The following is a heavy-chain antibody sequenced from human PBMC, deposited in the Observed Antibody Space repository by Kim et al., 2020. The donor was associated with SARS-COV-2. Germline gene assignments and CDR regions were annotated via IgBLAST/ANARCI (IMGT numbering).Heavy chain of an antibody. CDR1: GFTFSSYA. D-gene: IGHD1-26*01. V-gene: IGHV3-23*01. CDR2: INGIRGGVGST. CDR3: AKRLSGRIDY. Sequence: GGSLRLSCAASGFTFSSYAMTWVRQAPGKGLEWGSGINGIRGGVGSTYYADSVKGRFTISRDNSGNTLYLQMNSLRVEDTAVYFCAKRLSGRIDYWGQGTLVTVSS. J-gene: IGHJ4*02.